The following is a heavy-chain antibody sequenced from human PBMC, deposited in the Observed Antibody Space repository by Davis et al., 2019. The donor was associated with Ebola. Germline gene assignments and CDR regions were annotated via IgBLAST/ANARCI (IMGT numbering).Heavy chain of an antibody. CDR2: IKSKAEGGTI. V-gene: IGHV3-15*07. Sequence: GESLKISCAASGSTITNTWMNWVRQAPEKGLEWVGRIKSKAEGGTIDYAVPVKGRFTISRDYSKNSLYLQMNSLTTEDTAAYYCTTEDSSGIIDYWGQGILVTVSS. D-gene: IGHD3-22*01. J-gene: IGHJ4*02. CDR1: GSTITNTW. CDR3: TTEDSSGIIDY.